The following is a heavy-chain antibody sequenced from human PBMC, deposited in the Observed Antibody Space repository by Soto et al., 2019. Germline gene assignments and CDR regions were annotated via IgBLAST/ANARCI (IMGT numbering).Heavy chain of an antibody. Sequence: GGSLRLSCAASGFTFNDAWMNWVRQSPGKGLEWVGRIKSKTDGGTTDYAAPVKGRFTISRDDSKNTLYLQMTSLKSEDTGVYYCTTDWDRAVSTGSGGGYWGQGTLVTVSS. CDR2: IKSKTDGGTT. V-gene: IGHV3-15*07. CDR3: TTDWDRAVSTGSGGGY. CDR1: GFTFNDAW. J-gene: IGHJ4*02. D-gene: IGHD1-26*01.